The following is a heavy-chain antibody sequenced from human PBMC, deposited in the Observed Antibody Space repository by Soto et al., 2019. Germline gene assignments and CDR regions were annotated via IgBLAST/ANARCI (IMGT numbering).Heavy chain of an antibody. V-gene: IGHV1-18*01. Sequence: QVQLVQSGGEVKKPGASVTVSCKASGYTFINYHITWVRHAPGQGLEWMAWINTYNGMTDYAQRFQGRVTMTRDTSTSTASMELRNLGSDDTAVYFCAKSPRGEMATDWGQGTLVTVSS. CDR1: GYTFINYH. D-gene: IGHD5-12*01. CDR2: INTYNGMT. J-gene: IGHJ4*02. CDR3: AKSPRGEMATD.